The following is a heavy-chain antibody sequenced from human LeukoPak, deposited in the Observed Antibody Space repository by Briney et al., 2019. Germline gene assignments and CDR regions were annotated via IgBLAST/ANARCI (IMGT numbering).Heavy chain of an antibody. D-gene: IGHD2/OR15-2a*01. V-gene: IGHV3-11*01. J-gene: IGHJ6*02. CDR3: AREVVIFPDYYYYGMDV. CDR2: ISRSGDTL. CDR1: GFPFGDYY. Sequence: PGGSLRLSCAASGFPFGDYYMTWIRQAPGKGLEWISYISRSGDTLYYADSVEGRFTISRDNAKNSLFLQMNSLRADDTAEYYCAREVVIFPDYYYYGMDVWGQGTTVTVSS.